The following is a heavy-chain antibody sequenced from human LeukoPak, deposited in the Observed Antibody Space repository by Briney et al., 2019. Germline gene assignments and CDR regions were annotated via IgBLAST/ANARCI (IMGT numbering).Heavy chain of an antibody. CDR2: ISSNGGST. CDR1: GFSISDYA. J-gene: IGHJ4*02. CDR3: VRDHNYYFGY. V-gene: IGHV3-64*04. Sequence: GGSLRLSCSVSGFSISDYAMHWVRQAPGKGLEYVSSISSNGGSTYYVDSVKGRFTISRDNAKNSLYLQMDSLRDEDTAVYYCVRDHNYYFGYWGQGILVTVSA.